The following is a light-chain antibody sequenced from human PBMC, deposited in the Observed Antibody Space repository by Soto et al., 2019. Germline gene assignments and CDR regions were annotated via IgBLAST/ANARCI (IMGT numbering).Light chain of an antibody. J-gene: IGKJ4*01. CDR2: AAS. CDR3: QQVRSYPST. CDR1: ESISSY. V-gene: IGKV1-39*01. Sequence: DIQMTQSPSSLSASVGDRFTVTCRASESISSYLNWYQQKPGKAPNLLIYAASTLQSGVPSRFSASGVGTDFTLTISSLQAEDFATYYCQQVRSYPSTFGGGTKVDIK.